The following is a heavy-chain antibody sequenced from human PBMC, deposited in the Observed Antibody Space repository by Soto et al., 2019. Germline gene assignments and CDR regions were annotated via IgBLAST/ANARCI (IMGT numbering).Heavy chain of an antibody. D-gene: IGHD1-1*01. CDR3: ARAGGETNNWNDAFDI. Sequence: GGSLRLSCAASGFTFSDYYMSWIRQAPGKGLEWVSYISSSGSTIYYADSVKGRFTISRDNAKNSLYLQMNSLRAEDTAVYYCARAGGETNNWNDAFDIWGQGTMVTVSS. CDR1: GFTFSDYY. CDR2: ISSSGSTI. V-gene: IGHV3-11*01. J-gene: IGHJ3*02.